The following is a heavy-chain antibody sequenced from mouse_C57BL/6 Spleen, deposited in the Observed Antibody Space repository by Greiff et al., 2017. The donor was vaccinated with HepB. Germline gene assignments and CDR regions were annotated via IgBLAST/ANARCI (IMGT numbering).Heavy chain of an antibody. CDR3: ARERGGPFAY. CDR2: ISYDGSN. CDR1: GYSITSGYY. V-gene: IGHV3-6*01. J-gene: IGHJ3*01. Sequence: EVQLQESGPGLVKPSQSLSLTCSVPGYSITSGYYWNWIRQFPGNKLEWMGYISYDGSNNYNPSLKNRISITRDTSKNQFFLKLNSVTTEDTATYYCARERGGPFAYWGQGTLVTVSA. D-gene: IGHD1-1*02.